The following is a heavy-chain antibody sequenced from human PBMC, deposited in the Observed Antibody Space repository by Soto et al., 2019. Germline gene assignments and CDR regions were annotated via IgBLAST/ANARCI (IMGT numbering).Heavy chain of an antibody. CDR2: ISVFNGYA. J-gene: IGHJ5*01. CDR1: GYSFHNSG. CDR3: SKNGTTWFAS. V-gene: IGHV1-18*01. Sequence: QVQLVQSGPELKKPRASVKVSCKTSGYSFHNSGISWVRQAPGQGLEWMGWISVFNGYAHSAQKFQGRVIMTADTFTSTAYMGLRGLRSDDTAMYYCSKNGTTWFASWGQGTPVTVSS. D-gene: IGHD1-1*01.